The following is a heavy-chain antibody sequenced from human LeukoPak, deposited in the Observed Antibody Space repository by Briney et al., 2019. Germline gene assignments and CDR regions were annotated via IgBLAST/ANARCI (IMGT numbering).Heavy chain of an antibody. CDR1: GYTFTSYD. V-gene: IGHV1-8*03. Sequence: ASVKVSCKASGYTFTSYDINWVRQATGQGLEWMGWMNPNSGNTGYAQKFQGRVTITRNTSISTAYMKLSSLRSEDTAVYYCARDSGSSTTLFDPWGQGTLVTVSS. CDR2: MNPNSGNT. D-gene: IGHD2-2*01. CDR3: ARDSGSSTTLFDP. J-gene: IGHJ5*02.